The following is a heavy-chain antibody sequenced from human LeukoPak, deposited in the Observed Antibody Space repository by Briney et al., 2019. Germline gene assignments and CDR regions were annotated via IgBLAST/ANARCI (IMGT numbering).Heavy chain of an antibody. CDR1: GFGLSVLS. Sequence: GASVKVSRKISGFGLSVLSIHWMRQAPGKGLEWVGGIRPETGEPIFAQKFRGRVTITEDTFTDTGYLELRGLTSKDTAVYYCSTDSGRSYFYFDFWGQGTLVTVSS. J-gene: IGHJ4*02. CDR2: IRPETGEP. D-gene: IGHD3-10*01. CDR3: STDSGRSYFYFDF. V-gene: IGHV1-24*01.